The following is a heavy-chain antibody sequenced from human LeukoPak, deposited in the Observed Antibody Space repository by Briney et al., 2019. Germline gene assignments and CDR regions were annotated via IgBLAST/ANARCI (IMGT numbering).Heavy chain of an antibody. CDR3: ARGRRIEVPAAPPDY. D-gene: IGHD2-2*01. CDR1: GFSFGDYY. Sequence: PGGSLRLSCGASGFSFGDYYMTWLRQAPGKGLEWISYISPSGSTIYYADSVRGRFTISRDNAKNSLYLQMNSLKAEDTAVYFCARGRRIEVPAAPPDYWGQGTLVTVSS. V-gene: IGHV3-11*04. CDR2: ISPSGSTI. J-gene: IGHJ4*02.